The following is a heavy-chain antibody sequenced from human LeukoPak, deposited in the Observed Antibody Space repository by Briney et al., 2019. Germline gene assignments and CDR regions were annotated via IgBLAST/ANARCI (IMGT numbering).Heavy chain of an antibody. CDR3: AGDFLDDIRWDFDY. V-gene: IGHV7-4-1*02. D-gene: IGHD1-26*01. Sequence: ASVKVSCKASGYTFISYAMTWVRQAPGQGLEWMGYINTNTGNPTYAQGFTGRFVFSLDTSVSTAYLQISSLKAEDTATYYCAGDFLDDIRWDFDYWGQGTLVTVSS. CDR2: INTNTGNP. CDR1: GYTFISYA. J-gene: IGHJ4*02.